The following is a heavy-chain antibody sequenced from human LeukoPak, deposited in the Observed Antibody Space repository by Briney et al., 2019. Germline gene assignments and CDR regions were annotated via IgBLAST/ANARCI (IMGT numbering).Heavy chain of an antibody. J-gene: IGHJ4*02. CDR1: GGSFSGYY. CDR3: ARGWVAAAGKIDY. Sequence: PSETLSLTCAVYGGSFSGYYWSWIRQPPGKGLEWIGEINHSGSTNYNPSLKSRATISVDTSKNQFSLKLSSVTAADTAVYYCARGWVAAAGKIDYWGQGTLVTVSS. V-gene: IGHV4-34*01. D-gene: IGHD6-13*01. CDR2: INHSGST.